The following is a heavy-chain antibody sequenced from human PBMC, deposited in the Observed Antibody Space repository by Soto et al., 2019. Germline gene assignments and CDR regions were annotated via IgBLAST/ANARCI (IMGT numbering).Heavy chain of an antibody. D-gene: IGHD5-12*01. CDR3: ARGRWLRSSVDY. V-gene: IGHV4-34*01. CDR2: INHSGST. J-gene: IGHJ4*02. Sequence: QVQLQQWGAGLLKPSETLSLTCAVYGGSFSGYYWSWIRQPPGKGLEWIGEINHSGSTNYNPSLKRRVPLSVDTSKNQFSLTLSSVTAADTAVYYCARGRWLRSSVDYWGQGTLVTVSS. CDR1: GGSFSGYY.